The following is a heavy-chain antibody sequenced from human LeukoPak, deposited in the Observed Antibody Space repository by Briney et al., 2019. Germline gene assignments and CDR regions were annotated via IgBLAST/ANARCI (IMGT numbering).Heavy chain of an antibody. J-gene: IGHJ4*02. CDR1: GFTFSSYE. Sequence: WGSLRLSCAASGFTFSSYEMNWVRQAPGKGLEWVSYISSSGSTIYYADSVKGRFTISRDNAKNSLYLQMNSLRAEDTAVYYCARDSLRIAGRPPFLDYWGQGTLVTVSS. D-gene: IGHD6-6*01. V-gene: IGHV3-48*03. CDR3: ARDSLRIAGRPPFLDY. CDR2: ISSSGSTI.